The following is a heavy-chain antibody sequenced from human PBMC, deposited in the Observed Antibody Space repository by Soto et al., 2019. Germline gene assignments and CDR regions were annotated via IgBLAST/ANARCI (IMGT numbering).Heavy chain of an antibody. CDR1: GFTFSSYG. Sequence: GGSLRLSCAASGFTFSSYGMHWVRQAPRKGLEWVAVIWYDGSNKYYADSVKGRFTISRDNSKNTLYLQMNSLRAEDTAVYYCARDKRIQLWLHDYYYYGMDVWGQGTTVTVSS. J-gene: IGHJ6*02. CDR3: ARDKRIQLWLHDYYYYGMDV. V-gene: IGHV3-33*01. D-gene: IGHD5-18*01. CDR2: IWYDGSNK.